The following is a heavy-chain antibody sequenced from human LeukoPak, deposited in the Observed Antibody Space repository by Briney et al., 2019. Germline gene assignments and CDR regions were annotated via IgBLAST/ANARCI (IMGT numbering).Heavy chain of an antibody. CDR1: GFKFSHYA. CDR2: ISYEGKNK. V-gene: IGHV3-30*04. CDR3: ARGWPYYYDSSGYFDL. Sequence: PGRSLRLSCAASGFKFSHYAMHWVRQAPGRGPEWTSVISYEGKNKFHADSVRGRFTVTRDNSKDTLYIHMNRLRPEDTAVYFCARGWPYYYDSSGYFDLWSQGTLVTVSS. J-gene: IGHJ4*02. D-gene: IGHD3-22*01.